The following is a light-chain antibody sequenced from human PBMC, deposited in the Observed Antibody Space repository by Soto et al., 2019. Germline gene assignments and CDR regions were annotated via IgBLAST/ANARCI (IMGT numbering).Light chain of an antibody. CDR1: SSDVGGYNY. V-gene: IGLV2-8*01. CDR2: EVN. Sequence: QSALTQPPSASGSPGQSVTISCTGSSSDVGGYNYVSWYQQHPGKAPKLIIYEVNKRPSGVPDRFSGSKSGNTASLTVSGLQAEDEADYYCSSYGGSKVFGGGTKVTVL. J-gene: IGLJ2*01. CDR3: SSYGGSKV.